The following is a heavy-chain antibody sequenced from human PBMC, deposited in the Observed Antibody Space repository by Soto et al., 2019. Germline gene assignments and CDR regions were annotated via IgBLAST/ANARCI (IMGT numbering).Heavy chain of an antibody. D-gene: IGHD5-12*01. Sequence: QVQLVESRGGVVQPGRSLRLSCAAAGFTISSYGMHWVRQAPGKGLEWVAVIWYDGSNKYYADSVKGRFTISRDNSKNTLYLQMNSLIAEDTAVYYCARGSTDGYNSWGQGTMVTVSS. V-gene: IGHV3-33*01. CDR2: IWYDGSNK. CDR3: ARGSTDGYNS. J-gene: IGHJ3*01. CDR1: GFTISSYG.